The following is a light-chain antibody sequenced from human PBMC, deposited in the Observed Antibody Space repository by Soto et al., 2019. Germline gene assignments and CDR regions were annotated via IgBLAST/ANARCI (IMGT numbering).Light chain of an antibody. J-gene: IGLJ2*01. CDR3: SAYSSGATHVV. Sequence: QSVLTQPASVSGSPGQSITISCTGTSSDIGGLYNYVSWYQQHPGKAPKLLIYDVNDRPSGVSDRFSGSKSGNTASLTISGLQAEDEAVYFCSAYSSGATHVVSGGGTKLTVL. CDR2: DVN. CDR1: SSDIGGLYNY. V-gene: IGLV2-14*01.